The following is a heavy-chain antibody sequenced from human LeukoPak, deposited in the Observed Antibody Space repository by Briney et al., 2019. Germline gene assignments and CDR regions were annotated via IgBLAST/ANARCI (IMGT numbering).Heavy chain of an antibody. CDR1: GGSFSGYY. J-gene: IGHJ4*02. D-gene: IGHD3-16*02. CDR2: INHSGST. CDR3: ARLSVWGSYRYGGKSYYFDY. V-gene: IGHV4-34*01. Sequence: SETLSLTCAVYGGSFSGYYWSWIRQPPGKGLEWIGEINHSGSTNYNPSLKSRVTISVDTSKNQFSLRLSSVTAADTAVYYCARLSVWGSYRYGGKSYYFDYWGQGTLVTVSS.